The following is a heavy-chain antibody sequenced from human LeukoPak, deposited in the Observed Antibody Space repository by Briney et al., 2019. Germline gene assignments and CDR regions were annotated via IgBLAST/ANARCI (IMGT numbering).Heavy chain of an antibody. V-gene: IGHV1-2*02. CDR3: ARWGPSVMVTKSGFFDY. Sequence: ASVKVSCKASGYTFTGYYMHWVRQAPGQGLAWMGWINPNRGGTNYAQKFQGRVTMTRDTSISTAYMELSRLRSDDTAVYYCARWGPSVMVTKSGFFDYWGQGTLVTVSS. D-gene: IGHD2-21*02. J-gene: IGHJ4*02. CDR2: INPNRGGT. CDR1: GYTFTGYY.